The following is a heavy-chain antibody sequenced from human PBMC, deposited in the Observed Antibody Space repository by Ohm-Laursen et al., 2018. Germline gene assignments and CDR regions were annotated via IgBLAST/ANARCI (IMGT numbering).Heavy chain of an antibody. CDR2: ISSSSAYI. CDR3: TRDHLRSFDI. D-gene: IGHD6-6*01. V-gene: IGHV3-21*01. Sequence: SLRLSCAASGFTFDDYAMHWVRQAPGKGLEWVSSISSSSAYIYYVDSVKGRFTISRDNAKNSLHLQMNSLRAEDTAVYYCTRDHLRSFDIWGQGTMVTVSS. J-gene: IGHJ3*02. CDR1: GFTFDDYA.